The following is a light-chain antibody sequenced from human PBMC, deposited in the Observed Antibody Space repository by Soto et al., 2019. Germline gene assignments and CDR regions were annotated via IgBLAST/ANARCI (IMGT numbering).Light chain of an antibody. CDR2: EVS. Sequence: QSALTQPPSASGSPGQSVTISCIGTSSDVGGYKYVSWYQQHPGKAPKLMIYEVSKRPSGVPDRFSGSKSGNTASLTVSGLHAEDEGDYYCSSYAGGNNWVFGGGTKLTVL. CDR1: SSDVGGYKY. CDR3: SSYAGGNNWV. V-gene: IGLV2-8*01. J-gene: IGLJ3*02.